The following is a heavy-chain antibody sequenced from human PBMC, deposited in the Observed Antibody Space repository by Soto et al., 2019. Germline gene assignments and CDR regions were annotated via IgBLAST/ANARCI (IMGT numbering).Heavy chain of an antibody. CDR2: IYYSGST. CDR3: ARRTTYYYDSSGYYLDAFDI. Sequence: PLSLGVTLSGAPIITGDYYWSWIRQPRGKGWEWIGYIYYSGSTYYNPSLKSRVTISLDTSKNQFSLKLSSVTAADTAVYYCARRTTYYYDSSGYYLDAFDIWGQGTMVTVSS. V-gene: IGHV4-30-4*01. CDR1: GAPIITGDYY. D-gene: IGHD3-22*01. J-gene: IGHJ3*02.